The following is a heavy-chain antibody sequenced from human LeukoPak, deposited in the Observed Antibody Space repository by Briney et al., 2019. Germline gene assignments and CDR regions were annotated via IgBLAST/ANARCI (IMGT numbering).Heavy chain of an antibody. J-gene: IGHJ4*02. CDR3: ARADIVVVPAAMYGDYLDY. D-gene: IGHD2-2*01. CDR2: MSTMISYI. V-gene: IGHV3-21*01. Sequence: SLRPSCAPSGFTSSSDSIDCVRPVAGKWREWVSSMSTMISYIYYRDSVKGRFTISRDNAKNSLYLHMNSLRAEDTAVYYCARADIVVVPAAMYGDYLDYWGQGTLVTVSS. CDR1: GFTSSSDS.